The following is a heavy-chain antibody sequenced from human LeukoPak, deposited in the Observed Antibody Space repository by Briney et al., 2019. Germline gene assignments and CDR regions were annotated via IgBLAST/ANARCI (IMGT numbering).Heavy chain of an antibody. V-gene: IGHV4-34*01. CDR2: INHSGST. J-gene: IGHJ4*02. Sequence: KPSETLSLTCAVYGGSFSGYYWSWIRQPQGKGLEWIGEINHSGSTNYNPSLKSRVTISVDTSKNQFSLKLSSVTAADTAVYYCARGMGDGYNPNLVDYWGQGTLVTVSS. CDR3: ARGMGDGYNPNLVDY. CDR1: GGSFSGYY. D-gene: IGHD5-24*01.